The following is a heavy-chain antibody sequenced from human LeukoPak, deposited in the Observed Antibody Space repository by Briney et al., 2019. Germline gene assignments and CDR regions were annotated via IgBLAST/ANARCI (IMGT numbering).Heavy chain of an antibody. CDR1: GYSISSGYY. D-gene: IGHD6-13*01. CDR3: ARYSSSWYWFDP. CDR2: IYYSGST. V-gene: IGHV4-38-2*02. Sequence: SETLSLTCTVSGYSISSGYYWGWIRQPPGKGLEWIGSIYYSGSTYYNPSLKSRVTISVDTSKNQFSLKLSSVTAADTAVYYCARYSSSWYWFDPWGQGTLVTVSS. J-gene: IGHJ5*02.